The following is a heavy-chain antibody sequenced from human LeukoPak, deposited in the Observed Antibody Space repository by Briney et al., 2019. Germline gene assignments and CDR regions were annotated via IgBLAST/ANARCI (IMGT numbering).Heavy chain of an antibody. CDR1: GGSISSYY. V-gene: IGHV4-4*07. CDR3: AREVLLAAAGRWFDP. D-gene: IGHD6-13*01. J-gene: IGHJ5*02. Sequence: SEALSFTCTVSGGSISSYYWSWIRQPAGKGLEWIGRIYTSGSTNYNPSLKSRVTMSVDTSKNQLSLKLSSVTAADTAVYYCAREVLLAAAGRWFDPWGQGTLVTVSS. CDR2: IYTSGST.